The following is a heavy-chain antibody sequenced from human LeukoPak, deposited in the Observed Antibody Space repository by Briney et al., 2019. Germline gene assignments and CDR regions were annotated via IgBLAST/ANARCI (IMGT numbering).Heavy chain of an antibody. Sequence: GGSLRLSCAASGFTLSRKYMSWVRQGPGKGLEWVSIIYSGGSTYYADSVKGRFTISRDNSKNTLYLQMNSLRAEDTAVYYCARVDGAFDIWGQGTMVTVSS. D-gene: IGHD3-9*01. J-gene: IGHJ3*02. V-gene: IGHV3-66*01. CDR3: ARVDGAFDI. CDR2: IYSGGST. CDR1: GFTLSRKY.